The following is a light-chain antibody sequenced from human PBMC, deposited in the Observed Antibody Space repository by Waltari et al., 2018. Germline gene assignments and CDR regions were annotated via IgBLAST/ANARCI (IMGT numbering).Light chain of an antibody. V-gene: IGKV4-1*01. J-gene: IGKJ1*01. CDR3: QQYFSSPPT. Sequence: DIEMTQSPVSLALSLGARATINCKSSQSVFHRSNNKNFLAWYQHKVGKPPKLLISWASARESGVSDRFSGSGSGTDFTLTIRNLQAEDVAVYYCQQYFSSPPTFGQGTKVEIK. CDR2: WAS. CDR1: QSVFHRSNNKNF.